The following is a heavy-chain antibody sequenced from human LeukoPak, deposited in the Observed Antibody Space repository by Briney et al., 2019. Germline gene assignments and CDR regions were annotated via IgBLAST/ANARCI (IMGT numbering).Heavy chain of an antibody. Sequence: GGSLRLSCAASGFTFSSYGMNWVRQAPGKGLEWVSGISGSGGNTYYADSVKGRFTISRDNSKNTLYLQMNSLRVEDTAVYYCAKGIAVAGKIFDYWGQGTLVTVSS. D-gene: IGHD6-19*01. V-gene: IGHV3-23*01. CDR2: ISGSGGNT. CDR3: AKGIAVAGKIFDY. CDR1: GFTFSSYG. J-gene: IGHJ4*02.